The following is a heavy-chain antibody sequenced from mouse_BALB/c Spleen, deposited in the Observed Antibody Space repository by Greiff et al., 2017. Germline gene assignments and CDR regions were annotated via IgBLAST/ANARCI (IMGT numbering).Heavy chain of an antibody. CDR1: GYTFTDYN. J-gene: IGHJ4*01. D-gene: IGHD1-2*01. CDR2: INPNNGGT. CDR3: ARRLRLRGYAMDY. Sequence: EVQLQQSGPELVKPGASVKIPCKASGYTFTDYNMDWVKQSHGKSLEWIGDINPNNGGTIYNQKFKGKATLTVDKSSSTAYMELRSLTSEDTAVYYGARRLRLRGYAMDYWGQGTSVTVSS. V-gene: IGHV1-18*01.